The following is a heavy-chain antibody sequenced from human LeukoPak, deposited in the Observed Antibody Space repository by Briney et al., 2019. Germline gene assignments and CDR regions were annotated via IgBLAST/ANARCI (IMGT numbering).Heavy chain of an antibody. CDR3: ARAGVSYYYMDV. Sequence: SAKVSCKASGGTFSSYAISWVRQAPGQGLEWMGGIIPIFGTANYAQKFQGRVTITTDESTSTAYMELSSLRSEDTAVYYCARAGVSYYYMDVWGTGTTVTVSS. V-gene: IGHV1-69*05. J-gene: IGHJ6*03. CDR1: GGTFSSYA. CDR2: IIPIFGTA. D-gene: IGHD2-8*01.